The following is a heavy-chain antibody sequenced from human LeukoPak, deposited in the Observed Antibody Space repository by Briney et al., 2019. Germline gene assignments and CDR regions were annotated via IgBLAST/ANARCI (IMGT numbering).Heavy chain of an antibody. D-gene: IGHD6-13*01. CDR1: GSSISSYY. CDR2: IYYSGST. V-gene: IGHV4-59*08. J-gene: IGHJ4*02. CDR3: ARHDGSS. Sequence: PSETLSLTCTVSGSSISSYYWSWIRQPPGKGLEWIGYIYYSGSTNYNPSLKSRVTISVDTSKNQFSLKLSSVTAADTAVYYCARHDGSSWSQGTLVTVSS.